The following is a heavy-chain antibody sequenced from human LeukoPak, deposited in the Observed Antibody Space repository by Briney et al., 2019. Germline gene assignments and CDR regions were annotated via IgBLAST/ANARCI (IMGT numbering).Heavy chain of an antibody. D-gene: IGHD3-16*01. CDR3: ARKLGSGGDAFDV. V-gene: IGHV3-23*01. J-gene: IGHJ3*01. CDR2: ISASGGST. CDR1: GFTFSSYA. Sequence: GGSLRLSCAPSGFTFSSYAMSCVRQALGKGLEWVSAISASGGSTYYADSVKGRFTIFRDDSRNTLYLQMNSLRAEDTAVYYCARKLGSGGDAFDVWGQGTMVTVSS.